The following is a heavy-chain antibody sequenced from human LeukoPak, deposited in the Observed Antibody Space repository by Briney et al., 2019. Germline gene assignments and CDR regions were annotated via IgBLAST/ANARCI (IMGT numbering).Heavy chain of an antibody. Sequence: PGGSLRLSCAASGFTFSAYGMSWFRQAPGKGLEWVSAITYSSGNTYYADSVKGRFTISRDNSKNTLYLHMNSLRAEDTALYYCAKGSSGYFADLRGQGTLVTVSS. CDR3: AKGSSGYFADL. CDR2: ITYSSGNT. V-gene: IGHV3-23*01. CDR1: GFTFSAYG. J-gene: IGHJ5*02. D-gene: IGHD3-22*01.